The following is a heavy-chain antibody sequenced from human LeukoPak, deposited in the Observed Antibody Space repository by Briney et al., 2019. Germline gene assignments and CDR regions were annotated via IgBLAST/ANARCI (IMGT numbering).Heavy chain of an antibody. Sequence: PGGSLRLSCAASGFTFSSYSMNWVRQAPGKGLEWVSSISSSSSYIYYADSVKGRFTISRDNAKNSLYLQMNSLRAEDTAVYYCARVARFSYCGGYCAFDYWGQGTLVTVSS. V-gene: IGHV3-21*01. CDR3: ARVARFSYCGGYCAFDY. D-gene: IGHD2-21*01. CDR2: ISSSSSYI. J-gene: IGHJ4*02. CDR1: GFTFSSYS.